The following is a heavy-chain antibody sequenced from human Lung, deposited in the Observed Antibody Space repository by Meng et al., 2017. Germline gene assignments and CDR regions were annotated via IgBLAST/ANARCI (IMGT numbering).Heavy chain of an antibody. CDR2: INHSGST. V-gene: IGHV4-34*01. D-gene: IGHD4-11*01. J-gene: IGHJ4*02. Sequence: QVQLRQWGAGLLKPSEPLSLTCVVSGGSFSDYYWSWIRQPPGKGLEWIGEINHSGSTNYNPSLENRATISVDTSQNNLSLKLSSVTAADSAVYYCARGPTTMAHDFDYWGQGTLVTVSS. CDR1: GGSFSDYY. CDR3: ARGPTTMAHDFDY.